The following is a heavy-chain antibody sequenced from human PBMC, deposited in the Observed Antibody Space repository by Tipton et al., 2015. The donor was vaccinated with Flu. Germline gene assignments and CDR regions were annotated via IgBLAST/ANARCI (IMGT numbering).Heavy chain of an antibody. Sequence: TLSLTCTVSGGSISSSSYYWGWIRQPPGKGLEWIGSIYYSGSTYYNPSLKSRVTISVDTSKNQFSLKLSSVTAADTAVYYCARLTPLNDYGDSGNWFDPWGQGTLVTVSS. CDR1: GGSISSSSYY. CDR2: IYYSGST. J-gene: IGHJ5*02. CDR3: ARLTPLNDYGDSGNWFDP. V-gene: IGHV4-39*01. D-gene: IGHD4-17*01.